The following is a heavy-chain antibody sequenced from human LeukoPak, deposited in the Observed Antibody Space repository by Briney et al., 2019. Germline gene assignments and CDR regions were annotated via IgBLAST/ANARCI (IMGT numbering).Heavy chain of an antibody. V-gene: IGHV4-38-2*02. CDR1: GYSISSGYY. Sequence: SETLSLTCTVSGYSISSGYYWGWIRQPPGKGLEWTGSIDHSGSTYYNPSLKSRITISVDTSKNQFSLKLSSVTAADTAVYYCARDSALAQAVMFDYRGQGTLVTVSS. CDR3: ARDSALAQAVMFDY. CDR2: IDHSGST. J-gene: IGHJ4*02. D-gene: IGHD6-19*01.